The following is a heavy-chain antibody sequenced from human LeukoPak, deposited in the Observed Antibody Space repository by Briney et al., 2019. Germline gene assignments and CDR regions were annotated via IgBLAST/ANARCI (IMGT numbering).Heavy chain of an antibody. Sequence: SETLSLTCTVSGGSISSYYWSWIRQPPGKGLEWIGYIYYSGSTNYNPSLKSRVTISVDTSKNQFSLKLSSVTAADTAVYYCARVAAMAPSYYYYYGTDVWGQGTTVTVSS. D-gene: IGHD5-18*01. CDR2: IYYSGST. J-gene: IGHJ6*02. V-gene: IGHV4-59*01. CDR1: GGSISSYY. CDR3: ARVAAMAPSYYYYYGTDV.